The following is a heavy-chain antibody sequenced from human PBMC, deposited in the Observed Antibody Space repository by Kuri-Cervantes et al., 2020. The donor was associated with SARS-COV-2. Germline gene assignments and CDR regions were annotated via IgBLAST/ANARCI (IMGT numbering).Heavy chain of an antibody. CDR2: IWYDGSNK. V-gene: IGHV3-33*01. CDR1: GFTFSSYG. CDR3: ARDLSTVLGEDYFDY. Sequence: GGSLRLSCAASGFTFSSYGMHWVRQAPGKGLEWVAVIWYDGSNKYYADSVKGRFTISRDNSKNTLYLQMNSLRAEDTAVYYCARDLSTVLGEDYFDYWGQGTRVTLSS. J-gene: IGHJ4*02. D-gene: IGHD2-8*01.